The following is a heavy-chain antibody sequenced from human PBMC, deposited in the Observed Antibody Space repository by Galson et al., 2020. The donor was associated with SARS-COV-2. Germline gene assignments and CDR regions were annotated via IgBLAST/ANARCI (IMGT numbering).Heavy chain of an antibody. J-gene: IGHJ6*02. CDR2: INHSGSA. V-gene: IGHV4-34*01. D-gene: IGHD2-2*01. CDR3: ARGRIDVVPAPILGLGPYYEYYAMDV. CDR1: VGSFSGFS. Sequence: ETSETLSLTCAVYVGSFSGFSWSWVRQSPGKGLEWIGEINHSGSANYNPSLKSRVTISVDTSKNQFSLKLTSVTAAKTGVYFCARGRIDVVPAPILGLGPYYEYYAMDVWGQGTTITVSS.